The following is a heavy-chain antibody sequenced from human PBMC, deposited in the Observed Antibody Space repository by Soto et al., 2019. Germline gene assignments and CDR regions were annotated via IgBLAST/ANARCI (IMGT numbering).Heavy chain of an antibody. D-gene: IGHD5-12*01. Sequence: SETLSLTCSVSGGSINSGDYYWSWIRQSPGKGLEWIGYIYYSGSTYYNPSLKSRSTISIDTSKNQFFLDVDSVAAADTAVYYCARLYTGYEAFDYWGQGTLVTVSS. V-gene: IGHV4-30-4*01. CDR2: IYYSGST. CDR3: ARLYTGYEAFDY. CDR1: GGSINSGDYY. J-gene: IGHJ4*02.